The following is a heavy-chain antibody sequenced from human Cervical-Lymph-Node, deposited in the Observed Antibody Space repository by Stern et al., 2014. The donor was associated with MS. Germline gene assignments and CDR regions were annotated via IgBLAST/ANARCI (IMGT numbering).Heavy chain of an antibody. D-gene: IGHD4-17*01. J-gene: IGHJ6*02. CDR3: ARPTTVTVGAMDV. CDR1: GGTFSTYA. V-gene: IGHV1-69*01. CDR2: IIPIFGTA. Sequence: QMQLVQSGAELKTPWSSVQVSCKAPGGTFSTYAINRVRQAPGQGLTWMGGIIPIFGTANYAQKFQGRVTITADDSTSTAYMELSSLRSEDTAVYYCARPTTVTVGAMDVWGQGTTVTVSS.